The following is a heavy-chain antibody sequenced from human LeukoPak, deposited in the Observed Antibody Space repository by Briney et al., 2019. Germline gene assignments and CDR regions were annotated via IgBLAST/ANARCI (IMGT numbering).Heavy chain of an antibody. Sequence: ASVKVSCKASGYTFTSYGISWVRQAPGQGFEWMGWISAYNGNTNYAQKLQGRVTMTTDTSTSTAYMELRSLRSDDTAVYYCARDFQIVATTSFDYWGQGTLVTVSS. CDR2: ISAYNGNT. J-gene: IGHJ4*02. D-gene: IGHD5-12*01. V-gene: IGHV1-18*04. CDR3: ARDFQIVATTSFDY. CDR1: GYTFTSYG.